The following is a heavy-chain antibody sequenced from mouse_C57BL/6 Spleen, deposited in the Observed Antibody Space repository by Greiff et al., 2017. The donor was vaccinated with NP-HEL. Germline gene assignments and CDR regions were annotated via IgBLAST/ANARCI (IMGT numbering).Heavy chain of an antibody. D-gene: IGHD1-1*01. J-gene: IGHJ1*03. Sequence: VQLQQPGAELVKPGASVKLSCKASGYTFTSYWMHWVKQRPGQGLEWIGMIHPNSGSTNYNEKFKSKATLTVDKSSSTAYMQLSSLTSEDSAVYYCARGDGSNYWYFDVWGTGTTVTVSS. V-gene: IGHV1-64*01. CDR3: ARGDGSNYWYFDV. CDR2: IHPNSGST. CDR1: GYTFTSYW.